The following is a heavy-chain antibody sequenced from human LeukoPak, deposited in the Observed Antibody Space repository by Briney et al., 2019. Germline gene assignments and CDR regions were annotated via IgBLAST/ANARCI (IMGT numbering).Heavy chain of an antibody. CDR3: AREGSSGGATAFDI. CDR2: INPNSGGT. CDR1: GYTFTGYY. J-gene: IGHJ3*02. V-gene: IGHV1-2*02. D-gene: IGHD6-6*01. Sequence: ASVKVSCKASGYTFTGYYMHWVRQAPGQGLEWMGWINPNSGGTNYAQKFQGRVTMTRDTSISTAYMELSRLRSDDTAVYYCAREGSSGGATAFDIWGQGTMVTVSS.